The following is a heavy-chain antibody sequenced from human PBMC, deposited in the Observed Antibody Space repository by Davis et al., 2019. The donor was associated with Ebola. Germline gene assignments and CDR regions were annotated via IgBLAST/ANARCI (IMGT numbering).Heavy chain of an antibody. CDR1: GFTFSSYG. V-gene: IGHV3-30*03. D-gene: IGHD2-8*01. CDR3: ARDSLVRPFDY. J-gene: IGHJ4*02. Sequence: GGSLRLSCAASGFTFSSYGMHWVRQAPGKGLEWVAVISYDGSNKYYADSVKGRFTISRDNSKNTLYLQMNSLRSDDTAVYYCARDSLVRPFDYWGQGTLVTVSS. CDR2: ISYDGSNK.